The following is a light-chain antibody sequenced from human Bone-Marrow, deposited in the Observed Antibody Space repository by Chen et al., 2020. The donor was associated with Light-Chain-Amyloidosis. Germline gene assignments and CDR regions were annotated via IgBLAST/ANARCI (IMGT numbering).Light chain of an antibody. Sequence: SVLTKQPSVSGTPGQRVTISCTGSTYKLVEGYDVHWYQHLPGTAPKLLIYSNTKRPSGVPDRFSGSKSGTSASLAIPGLQAEDEADYYCQSFDSNFVVFGGGTKLSVL. CDR3: QSFDSNFVV. CDR1: TYKLVEGYD. CDR2: SNT. J-gene: IGLJ2*01. V-gene: IGLV1-40*01.